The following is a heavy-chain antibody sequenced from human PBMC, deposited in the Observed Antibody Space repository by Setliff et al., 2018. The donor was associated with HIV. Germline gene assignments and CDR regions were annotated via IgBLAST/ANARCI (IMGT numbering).Heavy chain of an antibody. V-gene: IGHV3-23*01. D-gene: IGHD6-13*01. Sequence: PGGSLRLSCAASGFTFSNYAMNWVRQAPGKGLEWVSTISGSGGLTFYADSVKGRFTISRDNSKNTLYLQMNSLRAEDTVVYYCARVLTRDSSTTWYHYYHYMDVWGKGTTVTVS. CDR3: ARVLTRDSSTTWYHYYHYMDV. CDR2: ISGSGGLT. CDR1: GFTFSNYA. J-gene: IGHJ6*03.